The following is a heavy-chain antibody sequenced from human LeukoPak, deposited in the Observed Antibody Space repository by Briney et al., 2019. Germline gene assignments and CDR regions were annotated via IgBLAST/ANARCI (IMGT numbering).Heavy chain of an antibody. V-gene: IGHV4-39*01. D-gene: IGHD1-26*01. Sequence: TPSETLSLTCTVSGGSISSSNYYWGWIRQPPGKGLEWIGSVFYSGNAYYNPSLKSRVTISVDTSKNQFSLKLSSLTAADTAVYYCARLEVVGATFAFDIWGQGTMVTVPS. CDR1: GGSISSSNYY. CDR2: VFYSGNA. CDR3: ARLEVVGATFAFDI. J-gene: IGHJ3*02.